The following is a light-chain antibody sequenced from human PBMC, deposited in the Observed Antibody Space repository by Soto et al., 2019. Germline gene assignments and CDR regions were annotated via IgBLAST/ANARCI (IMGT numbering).Light chain of an antibody. J-gene: IGLJ3*02. CDR3: ETWDSNPRV. CDR1: SGHSSYI. V-gene: IGLV4-60*02. Sequence: QAVATQSSSASASLGSSVKLTCTLSSGHSSYIIAWHQQQPGKAPRYLMKLEGSGSYNKGSGVPDRFSGSSSGADRYLTISNLQFEDEADYYCETWDSNPRVFGGGTKLTVL. CDR2: LEGSGSY.